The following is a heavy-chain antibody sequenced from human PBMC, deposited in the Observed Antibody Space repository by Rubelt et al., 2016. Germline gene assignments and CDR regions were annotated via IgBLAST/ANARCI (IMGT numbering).Heavy chain of an antibody. CDR3: ARGPIYYYYMDV. V-gene: IGHV4-39*01. Sequence: GLVKPSETLSLTCTVSGGSISSSSYYWGWIRQPPGKGLEWIGSIYYSGSTYYNPSLKSRVTISVDTSKNQFSLKLSSVTAADTAVYYCARGPIYYYYMDVWGKGTTVTVSS. D-gene: IGHD3-9*01. J-gene: IGHJ6*03. CDR1: GGSISSSSYY. CDR2: IYYSGST.